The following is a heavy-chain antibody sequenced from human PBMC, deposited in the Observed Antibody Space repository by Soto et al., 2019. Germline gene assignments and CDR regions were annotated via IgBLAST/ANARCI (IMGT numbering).Heavy chain of an antibody. CDR3: ASVGTAGTTYDY. D-gene: IGHD6-13*01. V-gene: IGHV4-38-2*01. CDR2: IYHSGST. CDR1: GYSISSGYY. J-gene: IGHJ4*02. Sequence: SETLSLTCAVSGYSISSGYYWGWIRQPPGKGLEWIGSIYHSGSTYYNPSLKSRVTISVDTSKNQFSLKLSSVTAADTAVYYCASVGTAGTTYDYWGQGTLVTVSS.